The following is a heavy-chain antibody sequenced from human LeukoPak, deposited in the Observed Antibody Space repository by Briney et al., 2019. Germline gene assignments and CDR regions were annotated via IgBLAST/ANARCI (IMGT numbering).Heavy chain of an antibody. CDR3: TKGMEYSSASGFDY. CDR1: GFTFSSYA. Sequence: GGSLRLSCAASGFTFSSYAMSWVRQAPGKGLEWVSAISGSGGSTYYADSVKGRFTISRDNSKSTLHLQMNSLRAEDTAVYYCTKGMEYSSASGFDYWGQGTLVTVSS. D-gene: IGHD6-6*01. V-gene: IGHV3-23*01. J-gene: IGHJ4*02. CDR2: ISGSGGST.